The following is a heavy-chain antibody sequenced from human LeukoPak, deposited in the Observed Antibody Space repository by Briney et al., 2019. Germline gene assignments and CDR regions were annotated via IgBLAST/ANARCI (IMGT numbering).Heavy chain of an antibody. V-gene: IGHV3-7*01. J-gene: IGHJ5*02. CDR2: IKQDGSEK. D-gene: IGHD6-13*01. CDR3: ARWQPGFDP. CDR1: GFTLSNYW. Sequence: PGGSLRLSCAASGFTLSNYWMSWVRQAPGKGLEWVANIKQDGSEKYYVDSVEGRFAISRDNAQNSLYLQMNSLRVEDTAMYYCARWQPGFDPWGQGTLVTVSS.